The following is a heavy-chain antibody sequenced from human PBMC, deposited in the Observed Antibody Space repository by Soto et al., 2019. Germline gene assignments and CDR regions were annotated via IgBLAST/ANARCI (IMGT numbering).Heavy chain of an antibody. Sequence: SETLSLTCTVSGVSISSYYWSWIRQPPGKGLEWIGYIYYSGSTNYNPSLKSRVTISVDTSKNQFSLKLSSVTAADTAVYYCARDTYYYDSSGYYYTLDVWGQGTTVTVSS. CDR2: IYYSGST. V-gene: IGHV4-59*01. CDR1: GVSISSYY. D-gene: IGHD3-22*01. CDR3: ARDTYYYDSSGYYYTLDV. J-gene: IGHJ6*02.